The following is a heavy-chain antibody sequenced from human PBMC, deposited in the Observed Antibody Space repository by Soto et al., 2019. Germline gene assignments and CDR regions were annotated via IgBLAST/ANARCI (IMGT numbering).Heavy chain of an antibody. D-gene: IGHD2-8*01. Sequence: SETLSLTCAVYGGSFSGYYWSWIRQPPGKGLEWIGEINHSGSTNYNPSLKSRVTISVDTSKNQFSLKLSSVTAADTAVYYCARRLMLQRWIYYYYYMDVWGKGTTVTVSS. CDR3: ARRLMLQRWIYYYYYMDV. CDR1: GGSFSGYY. V-gene: IGHV4-34*01. CDR2: INHSGST. J-gene: IGHJ6*03.